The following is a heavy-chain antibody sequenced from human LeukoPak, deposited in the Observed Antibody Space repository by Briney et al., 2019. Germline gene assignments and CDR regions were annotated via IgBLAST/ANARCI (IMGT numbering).Heavy chain of an antibody. Sequence: AETLSLICCVSCGPISCYFWLWIRHPPGKRLEWIGYISYGGATSYNPSLKRRVTISVDSPKNRFSLRLSSLTAADTALYYCARHGGTLDYFDYWGPGSLVTVSS. CDR1: CGPISCYF. J-gene: IGHJ4*02. CDR3: ARHGGTLDYFDY. D-gene: IGHD1-26*01. CDR2: ISYGGAT. V-gene: IGHV4-59*08.